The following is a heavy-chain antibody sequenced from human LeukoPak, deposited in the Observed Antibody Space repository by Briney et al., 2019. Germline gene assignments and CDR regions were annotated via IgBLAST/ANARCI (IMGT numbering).Heavy chain of an antibody. D-gene: IGHD3-10*01. CDR3: ARRSGSQPYYFDY. V-gene: IGHV3-53*01. CDR2: TYNNGPT. Sequence: PGGSLRLSCTTSAFSISSNHMTWVRQAPGKGLEWVSVTYNNGPTYYADSVKGRFFISGDTSKNTLYLQMNSLRVDDTAVYSCARRSGSQPYYFDYWGQGTLVTVSS. J-gene: IGHJ4*02. CDR1: AFSISSNH.